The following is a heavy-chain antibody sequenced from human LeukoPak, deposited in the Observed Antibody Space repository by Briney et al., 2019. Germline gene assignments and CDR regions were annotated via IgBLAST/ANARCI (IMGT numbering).Heavy chain of an antibody. CDR3: ARGGHYSSSSGRAFDI. V-gene: IGHV4-34*01. D-gene: IGHD6-6*01. CDR2: INHSGST. Sequence: PSETLSLTCAVYGGFFSGYYWSWIRQPPGKGLEWIGEINHSGSTNYNPSLKSRVTISVDTSKNQFSLKLSSVTAADTAVYYCARGGHYSSSSGRAFDIWGQGTMVTVSS. CDR1: GGFFSGYY. J-gene: IGHJ3*02.